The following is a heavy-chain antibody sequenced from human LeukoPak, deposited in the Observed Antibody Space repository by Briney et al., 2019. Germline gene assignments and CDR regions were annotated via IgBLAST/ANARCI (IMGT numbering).Heavy chain of an antibody. Sequence: ASGNVSCKASRYTFTHYYLHWVGQAPGRGPDGVGWINTNNGGTNYAQRFQGRVTMTRDTSISTAYMGLSSLRSDETAVYYCARGGQILEVITATFDYWGQGTLVTVSS. CDR1: RYTFTHYY. V-gene: IGHV1-2*02. J-gene: IGHJ4*02. CDR2: INTNNGGT. CDR3: ARGGQILEVITATFDY. D-gene: IGHD1-20*01.